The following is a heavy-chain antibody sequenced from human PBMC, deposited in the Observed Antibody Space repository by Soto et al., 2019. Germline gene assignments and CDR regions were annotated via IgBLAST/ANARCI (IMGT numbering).Heavy chain of an antibody. D-gene: IGHD3-3*02. J-gene: IGHJ6*02. CDR3: ARDKDRQQLDGNYYYILDV. CDR1: GGTFSNSA. V-gene: IGHV1-69*12. CDR2: IMPIFRTP. Sequence: QVQLEQSGAEVKKPGSSVKVSCKASGGTFSNSAISWVRQAPGQGLEWMGGIMPIFRTPDYAQKFQGRVPTTADESTSTAYMELSGLRSDDTAVYYCARDKDRQQLDGNYYYILDVWGQGTTVTVSS.